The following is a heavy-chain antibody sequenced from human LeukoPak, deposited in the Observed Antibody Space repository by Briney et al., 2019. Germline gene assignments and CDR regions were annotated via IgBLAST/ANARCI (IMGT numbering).Heavy chain of an antibody. V-gene: IGHV3-48*03. J-gene: IGHJ5*02. CDR2: ISSSGSTI. D-gene: IGHD2-2*01. CDR1: GFTFSSYE. Sequence: GGSLRLSCAAPGFTFSSYEMNWVRQAPGKGLEWVSYISSSGSTIYYADSVKGRFTISRDNAKQSLYMKMNSLRADDTAVYYPARGLTAAVVVPAGPENGFDPWGPGNPVTVPS. CDR3: ARGLTAAVVVPAGPENGFDP.